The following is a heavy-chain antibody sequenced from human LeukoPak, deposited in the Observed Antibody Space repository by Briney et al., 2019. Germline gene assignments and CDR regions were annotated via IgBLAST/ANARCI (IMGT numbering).Heavy chain of an antibody. CDR1: GFTFSRSW. V-gene: IGHV3-74*01. CDR3: ARALGSPLDF. CDR2: LNDDGSTT. D-gene: IGHD1-26*01. Sequence: GGSLRLSCAASGFTFSRSWMHWVRQSPGKGLVWVARLNDDGSTTTYGVSVKGRFTISRDNAKNTLYLQMNSLRAEDTAVYYCARALGSPLDFWGHRTLVTVSS. J-gene: IGHJ4*01.